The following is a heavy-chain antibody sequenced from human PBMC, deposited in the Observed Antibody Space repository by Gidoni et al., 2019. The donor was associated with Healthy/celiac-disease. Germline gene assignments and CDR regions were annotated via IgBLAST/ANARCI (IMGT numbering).Heavy chain of an antibody. Sequence: QVQLVQSEAEVTKPGSSVKVACKASRGTLRSYDISWVRPSPAQGPEWMGGIIPIFGTANYAQKFQGRVTMTADESTSTAYMELSSLRSEDTAVYYCARGALFRAPRYYYYGMDVWGQGTTVTVSS. CDR3: ARGALFRAPRYYYYGMDV. J-gene: IGHJ6*02. CDR2: IIPIFGTA. V-gene: IGHV1-69*01. CDR1: RGTLRSYD.